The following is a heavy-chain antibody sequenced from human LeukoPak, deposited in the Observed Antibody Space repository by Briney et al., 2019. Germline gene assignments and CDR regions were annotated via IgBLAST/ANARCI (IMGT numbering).Heavy chain of an antibody. CDR1: GDSISSVD. D-gene: IGHD6-6*01. J-gene: IGHJ4*02. V-gene: IGHV4-4*09. CDR2: IYTSGGT. Sequence: SGTLPLPYSDTGDSISSVDRSWSRQPQEKGLEGIGYIYTSGGTNYIPSLKGRVTISIDTSKNQFSLKLSSVTAADTAVYYCASRENVRYSSSSGPFDYWGQGTLVTVSS. CDR3: ASRENVRYSSSSGPFDY.